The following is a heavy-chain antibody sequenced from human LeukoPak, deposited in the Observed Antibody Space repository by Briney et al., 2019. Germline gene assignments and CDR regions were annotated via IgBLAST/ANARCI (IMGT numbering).Heavy chain of an antibody. CDR3: ATAVI. CDR1: GFTFSSYA. V-gene: IGHV3-48*03. Sequence: GGSLRLSCAASGFTFSSYAMNWLRQAPGKGLEWVSYISSSGNTIYYADSVRGRFTISRDNAKNSLYLQMSSLRAEDTAVYYCATAVIWGQGTMVTVSS. J-gene: IGHJ3*02. CDR2: ISSSGNTI.